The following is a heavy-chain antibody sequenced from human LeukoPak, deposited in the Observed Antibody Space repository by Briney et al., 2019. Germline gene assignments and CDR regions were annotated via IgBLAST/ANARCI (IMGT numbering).Heavy chain of an antibody. J-gene: IGHJ1*01. V-gene: IGHV3-23*01. Sequence: GGSLRLSCAASGFTFSSYAMSWVRQAPGKGLEWVSGIRGSGDITYYADSVKGRFTISRDNFKNTLYLQMNSLRAEDTAVYYCAKGRDYYGSGSYEFQHWGQGTLVTVSS. CDR1: GFTFSSYA. D-gene: IGHD3-10*01. CDR2: IRGSGDIT. CDR3: AKGRDYYGSGSYEFQH.